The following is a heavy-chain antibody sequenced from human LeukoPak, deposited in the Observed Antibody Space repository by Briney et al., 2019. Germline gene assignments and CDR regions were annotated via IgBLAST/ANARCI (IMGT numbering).Heavy chain of an antibody. J-gene: IGHJ5*02. CDR2: INPNSGGT. CDR3: ARAGIVVVPAATYWFDP. V-gene: IGHV1-2*02. Sequence: ASVKVSCKASGYTFTGYYMHCVRQAPGQGLEWMGWINPNSGGTNYAQKFQGRVTMTRDTSISTAYMELSRLRSDDTAVYYCARAGIVVVPAATYWFDPWGQGTLVTVSS. D-gene: IGHD2-2*01. CDR1: GYTFTGYY.